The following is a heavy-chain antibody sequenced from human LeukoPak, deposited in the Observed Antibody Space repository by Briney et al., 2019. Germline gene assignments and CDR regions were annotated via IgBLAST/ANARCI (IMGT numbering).Heavy chain of an antibody. Sequence: PSETLSLTCTVSGGSISSYYWSWIRQPPGKGLEWIGYIYYSGSINYNPSLKSRVTISVDTSKNQFSLKLSSVTAADTAVYYCAREVTTAGNFDYWGQGTLVTVSS. CDR2: IYYSGSI. CDR1: GGSISSYY. V-gene: IGHV4-59*01. CDR3: AREVTTAGNFDY. D-gene: IGHD4-17*01. J-gene: IGHJ4*02.